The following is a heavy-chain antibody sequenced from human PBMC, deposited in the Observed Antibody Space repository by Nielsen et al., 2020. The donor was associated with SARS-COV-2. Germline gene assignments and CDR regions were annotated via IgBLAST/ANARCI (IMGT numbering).Heavy chain of an antibody. CDR2: IIPILGTA. J-gene: IGHJ4*02. CDR3: ARDADYYDSSGYRDYFDY. V-gene: IGHV1-69*11. D-gene: IGHD3-22*01. Sequence: WVRQAPGQGLEWMGRIIPILGTANYAQKFQGRVMITADESTSTAYMELSSLRSEDTAVYYCARDADYYDSSGYRDYFDYWGQGTLVTVSS.